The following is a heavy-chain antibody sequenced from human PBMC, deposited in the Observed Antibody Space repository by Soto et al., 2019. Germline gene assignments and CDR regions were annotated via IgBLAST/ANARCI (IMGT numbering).Heavy chain of an antibody. D-gene: IGHD3-22*01. Sequence: GGSLRLSCAASGFTFSSYGMHWVRQAPGKGLEWVAVISYDGSSKYYADSVKGRFTISKDNSKNTLYLQMNSLRADDTAVYYWAKDARYYDSSGYHPYYFDYWGQGTLVTVSS. V-gene: IGHV3-30*18. CDR2: ISYDGSSK. J-gene: IGHJ4*02. CDR1: GFTFSSYG. CDR3: AKDARYYDSSGYHPYYFDY.